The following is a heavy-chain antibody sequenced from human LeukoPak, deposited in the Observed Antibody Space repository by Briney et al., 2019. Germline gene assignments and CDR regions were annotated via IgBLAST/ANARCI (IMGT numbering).Heavy chain of an antibody. Sequence: PGGSLRLSCAASGFTFSSYGMHWVRQAPGKGLEWVAVISYDGSNKYRADSVKGRFTISRDNSKNTLYLQMNSLRAEDTAVYYCAKDGVATGLGAFDIWGQGTMVTVSS. CDR1: GFTFSSYG. CDR3: AKDGVATGLGAFDI. V-gene: IGHV3-30*18. D-gene: IGHD5-12*01. CDR2: ISYDGSNK. J-gene: IGHJ3*02.